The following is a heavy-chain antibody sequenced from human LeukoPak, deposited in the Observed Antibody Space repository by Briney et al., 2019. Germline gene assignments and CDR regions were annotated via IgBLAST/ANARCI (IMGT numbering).Heavy chain of an antibody. Sequence: GGSLRLSCAASGFTFSSYEMNWVRQAPGKGLEWVSYISSSGSTIYYADSVKGRFTISRDNAKNSLYLQMNSLRAEDTAVYYCARDASRRVGATIPGFGYWGQGTLVTVSS. CDR1: GFTFSSYE. V-gene: IGHV3-48*03. CDR2: ISSSGSTI. D-gene: IGHD1-26*01. J-gene: IGHJ4*02. CDR3: ARDASRRVGATIPGFGY.